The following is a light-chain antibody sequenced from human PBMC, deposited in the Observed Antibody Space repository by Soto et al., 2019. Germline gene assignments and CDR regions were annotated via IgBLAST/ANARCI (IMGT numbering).Light chain of an antibody. CDR3: QQRSKWPPEVT. V-gene: IGKV3-11*01. CDR2: DAS. J-gene: IGKJ5*01. CDR1: QSVSSY. Sequence: IVLTQSPANRSVSPGERATLSCRASQSVSSYLAWYQQKPGQAPRLLIYDASNRATGISARFSGSGSVTDFTRTISSLEPEEFAGYYCQQRSKWPPEVTFGQGTRLEIK.